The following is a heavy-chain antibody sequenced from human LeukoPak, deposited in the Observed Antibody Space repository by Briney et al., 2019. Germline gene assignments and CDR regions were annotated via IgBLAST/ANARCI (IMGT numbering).Heavy chain of an antibody. D-gene: IGHD6-6*01. CDR2: ISSSGSTI. Sequence: GGSLRLSCAASGFTFSTYEMNWVRQAPGKGLEWVSYISSSGSTIYYADSVKGRFTISRDNAKNSLYLQMSSLRAEDTAVYYCAKFSRSIEAGSGDWGQGTLVTVSS. V-gene: IGHV3-48*03. CDR1: GFTFSTYE. CDR3: AKFSRSIEAGSGD. J-gene: IGHJ4*02.